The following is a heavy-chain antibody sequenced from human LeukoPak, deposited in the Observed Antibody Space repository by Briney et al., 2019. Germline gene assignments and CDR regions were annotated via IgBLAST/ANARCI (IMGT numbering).Heavy chain of an antibody. CDR2: ISYDGRNK. J-gene: IGHJ4*02. CDR3: AKGPLRGTAAAIDY. D-gene: IGHD2-2*01. Sequence: GGSLRLSCAASGFTVNNYGMHWVREARGKGLECVAVISYDGRNKHYPDSVKGRFTISRDISTDTLCLQMDSLRTEDTAVYYCAKGPLRGTAAAIDYWGQGTLVTVSS. V-gene: IGHV3-30*18. CDR1: GFTVNNYG.